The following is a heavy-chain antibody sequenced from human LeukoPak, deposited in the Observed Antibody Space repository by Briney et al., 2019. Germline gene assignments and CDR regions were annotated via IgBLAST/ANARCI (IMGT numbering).Heavy chain of an antibody. CDR1: GYTFTSYG. J-gene: IGHJ4*02. CDR2: ISAYNGNT. Sequence: ASVKVSCKASGYTFTSYGISWVRQAPGQGLEWMGWISAYNGNTNYAQKLQGRVTMTTDTSTSTAYMELRSLRSDDTAVYYCASPERYSSGWYGQKYYFDYWGQGTLVTVSS. V-gene: IGHV1-18*01. CDR3: ASPERYSSGWYGQKYYFDY. D-gene: IGHD6-19*01.